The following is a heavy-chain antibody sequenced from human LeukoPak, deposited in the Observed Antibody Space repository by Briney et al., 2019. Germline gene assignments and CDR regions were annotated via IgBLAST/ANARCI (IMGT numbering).Heavy chain of an antibody. CDR1: GGSISSGDYY. CDR2: IYYSGST. J-gene: IGHJ6*03. CDR3: ARVSLKQLYYYYMDV. V-gene: IGHV4-30-4*08. D-gene: IGHD6-13*01. Sequence: TSQTLSLTCTVSGGSISSGDYYWSWIRQPPGKGLEWIGYIYYSGSTYYNPSLESRVTISVDTSKNQFSLKLSSVTAADTAVYYCARVSLKQLYYYYMDVWGKGTTVTVSS.